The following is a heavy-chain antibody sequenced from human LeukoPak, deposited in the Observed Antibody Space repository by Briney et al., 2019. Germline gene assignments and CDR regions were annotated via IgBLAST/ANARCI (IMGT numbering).Heavy chain of an antibody. V-gene: IGHV1-2*02. J-gene: IGHJ5*02. CDR1: GYTFTGYY. D-gene: IGHD3-3*01. CDR2: INPNSGGT. CDR3: ARDNPPIEGQLEPPWFDP. Sequence: ASVKVSCKASGYTFTGYYMHWVRQAPGQGLEWMGWINPNSGGTNYAQKFQSRVTMTRDTSISTAYMELSRLRSDDTAVYYCARDNPPIEGQLEPPWFDPWGQGTLVTVSS.